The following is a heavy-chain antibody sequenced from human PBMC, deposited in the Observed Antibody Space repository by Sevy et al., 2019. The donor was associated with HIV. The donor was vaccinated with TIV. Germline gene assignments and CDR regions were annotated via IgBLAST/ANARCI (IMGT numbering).Heavy chain of an antibody. CDR2: IKSKSNGGTT. CDR3: TTDLTMVRGVLPGY. V-gene: IGHV3-15*01. Sequence: GGSLRLSCAASGFTFSNAWMSWVRQAPGKGLEWVGRIKSKSNGGTTDYAAPVKGRFSISRDDSKNTLYLQMNSLKTEATAVYYCTTDLTMVRGVLPGYWGQGTLVTVSS. J-gene: IGHJ4*02. CDR1: GFTFSNAW. D-gene: IGHD3-10*01.